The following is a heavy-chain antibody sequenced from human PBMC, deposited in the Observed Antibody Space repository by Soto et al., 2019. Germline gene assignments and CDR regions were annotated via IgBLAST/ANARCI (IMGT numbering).Heavy chain of an antibody. V-gene: IGHV3-13*01. CDR3: ARGGYCSGGGCSLSYFWFYP. Sequence: EVQLVESGGGLVQPGGSLRLSCAASGFTLSTYDMHWVRQATGKGLEWVSGIGTAGDTYYPGSVKGRFTISRENAKNPLYLQMNSLSIGDTAVYYCARGGYCSGGGCSLSYFWFYPWGQGTLVTVSS. D-gene: IGHD2-15*01. CDR2: IGTAGDT. J-gene: IGHJ5*02. CDR1: GFTLSTYD.